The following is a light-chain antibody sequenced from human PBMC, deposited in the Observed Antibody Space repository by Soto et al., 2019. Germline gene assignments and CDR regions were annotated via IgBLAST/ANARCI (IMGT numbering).Light chain of an antibody. J-gene: IGKJ3*01. CDR3: QQLNSYPVT. V-gene: IGKV1-9*01. CDR1: QGISSY. Sequence: DIQLTQSPSFLSASVGDRVTITCRASQGISSYLAWYQQKPGKAPKLLIYAASTLQSGVASRFSGSGSGTEFTLTISSLQPEDFATYYCQQLNSYPVTFGPGTKVDIK. CDR2: AAS.